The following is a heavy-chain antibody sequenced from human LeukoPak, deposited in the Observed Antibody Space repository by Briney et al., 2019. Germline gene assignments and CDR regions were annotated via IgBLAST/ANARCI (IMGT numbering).Heavy chain of an antibody. CDR2: ISNSGSTI. V-gene: IGHV3-11*04. CDR3: ARARGSPASNYYYYMDV. CDR1: GFTFSDYY. Sequence: GGSLRLSCAASGFTFSDYYMSWIRQAPGKGLEWVSYISNSGSTIYYADSVKGRFTISRDNAKNSLYLQMNSLRAEDTAVYYCARARGSPASNYYYYMDVWGKGTTVTVSS. J-gene: IGHJ6*03.